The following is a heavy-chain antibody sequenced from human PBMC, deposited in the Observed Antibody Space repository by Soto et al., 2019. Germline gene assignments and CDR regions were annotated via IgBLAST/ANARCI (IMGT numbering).Heavy chain of an antibody. CDR2: IYYSGST. V-gene: IGHV4-59*01. Sequence: SETLSLTCTASGGTINSSYVALILQPPGKGLEWIGYIYYSGSTNYNPSLKSRVSISVDTSKNQFSLNLSSVTAADTAVYYCARGYYDFWSGYGGYYYYYMDVWGKGTTVTVSS. D-gene: IGHD3-3*01. CDR1: GGTINSSY. CDR3: ARGYYDFWSGYGGYYYYYMDV. J-gene: IGHJ6*03.